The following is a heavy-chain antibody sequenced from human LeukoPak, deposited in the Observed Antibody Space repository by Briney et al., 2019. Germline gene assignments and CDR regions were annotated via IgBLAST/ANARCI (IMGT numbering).Heavy chain of an antibody. Sequence: SQTLSLTCAVSGGSISSGGYSWSWMRQPPGKGLEWIGYIYHSGSTYYNPSLKSRVTISVDRSKNQFSLKLSSVTAADTAVYYCARAGGYDSGWYFDLWGRGTLVTVSS. CDR1: GGSISSGGYS. V-gene: IGHV4-30-2*01. J-gene: IGHJ2*01. D-gene: IGHD5-12*01. CDR2: IYHSGST. CDR3: ARAGGYDSGWYFDL.